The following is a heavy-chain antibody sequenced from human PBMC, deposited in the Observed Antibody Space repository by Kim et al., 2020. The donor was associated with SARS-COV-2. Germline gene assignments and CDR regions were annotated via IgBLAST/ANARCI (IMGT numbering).Heavy chain of an antibody. D-gene: IGHD3-16*02. CDR2: IWYDGSNK. Sequence: GGSLRLSCAASGFTFSSYGMHWVRQAPGKGLEWVAVIWYDGSNKYYADSVKGRFTISRDNSKNTLYLQMNSLRAEDTAVYYCAKDHKTITFGGVIDYYYYGMDVWGQGTTVTVSS. J-gene: IGHJ6*02. V-gene: IGHV3-33*06. CDR1: GFTFSSYG. CDR3: AKDHKTITFGGVIDYYYYGMDV.